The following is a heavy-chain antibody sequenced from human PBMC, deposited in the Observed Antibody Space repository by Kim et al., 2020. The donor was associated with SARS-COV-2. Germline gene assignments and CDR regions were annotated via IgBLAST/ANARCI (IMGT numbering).Heavy chain of an antibody. CDR1: GFTVSSNY. CDR3: ARDGYYGSGSYSETYYFDY. J-gene: IGHJ4*02. V-gene: IGHV3-53*01. CDR2: IYSGGST. Sequence: GGSLRLSCAASGFTVSSNYMSWVRQAPGKGLEWVAVIYSGGSTYYADSVKGRFTISRDNSKNTLYLQMNSLRAEDTAVYYCARDGYYGSGSYSETYYFDYWGQGTLVTVSS. D-gene: IGHD3-10*01.